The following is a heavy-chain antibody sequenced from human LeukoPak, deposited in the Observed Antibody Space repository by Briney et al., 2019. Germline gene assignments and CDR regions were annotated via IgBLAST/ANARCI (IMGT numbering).Heavy chain of an antibody. D-gene: IGHD3-9*01. J-gene: IGHJ2*01. CDR2: IYTSGST. CDR3: AKGLEYYDILTGHPPDWYFDL. V-gene: IGHV4-4*07. CDR1: GGSISSYY. Sequence: SETLSLTCTVSGGSISSYYWSWIRQPAGKGLEWIGRIYTSGSTNYNPSLKSRVTMSVDTSKNQFSLKLSSVTAADTAVYYCAKGLEYYDILTGHPPDWYFDLWGRGTLVTVSS.